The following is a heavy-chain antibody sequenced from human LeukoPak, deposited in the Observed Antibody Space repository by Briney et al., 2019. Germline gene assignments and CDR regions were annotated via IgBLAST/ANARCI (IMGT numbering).Heavy chain of an antibody. D-gene: IGHD2-15*01. CDR1: GGSISSYY. J-gene: IGHJ4*02. CDR3: VGGPYCSGGSCYGLDY. V-gene: IGHV4-59*01. CDR2: IYHSGST. Sequence: SETLSLTCTVSGGSISSYYWSWIRQPPGKGLEWIGYIYHSGSTNYNPSLKSRVTISVDTSKNQFSLKLSSLTAADTAVYYCVGGPYCSGGSCYGLDYWGQGTLVTVSS.